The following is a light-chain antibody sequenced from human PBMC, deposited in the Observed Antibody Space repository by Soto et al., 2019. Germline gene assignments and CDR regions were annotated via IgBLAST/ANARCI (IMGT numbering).Light chain of an antibody. J-gene: IGLJ2*01. CDR1: SSNIGAGYD. Sequence: QSVLTQPPSVSGAPWQRVTISCTVSSSNIGAGYDLHWYQQLPGTAPKLLIYGNSNRPSGVPDRFSGSKSGTSASLAISGLQSEDEADYYCATWDDSLNGHVVFGGGTKVTVL. V-gene: IGLV1-40*01. CDR3: ATWDDSLNGHVV. CDR2: GNS.